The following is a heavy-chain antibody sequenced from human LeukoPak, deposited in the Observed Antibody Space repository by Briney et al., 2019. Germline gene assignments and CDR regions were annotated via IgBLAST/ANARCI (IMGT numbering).Heavy chain of an antibody. D-gene: IGHD2-2*01. V-gene: IGHV4-59*01. CDR1: GGSISTYY. CDR3: ARGQRYCSSTSCYVFDY. Sequence: SETLSLTCTVSGGSISTYYWTWIRQPPGKGLEWIGYIYYSGSTNYNPSLKSRVTISVDTSKNQFSLKLSSVTAADTAVYYCARGQRYCSSTSCYVFDYWGQGTLVTVSS. J-gene: IGHJ4*02. CDR2: IYYSGST.